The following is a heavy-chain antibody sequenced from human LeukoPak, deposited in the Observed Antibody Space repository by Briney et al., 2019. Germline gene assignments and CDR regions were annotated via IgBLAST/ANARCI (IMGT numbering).Heavy chain of an antibody. CDR3: ARSSGYPYFDY. V-gene: IGHV3-48*01. CDR2: IGGSSSPI. D-gene: IGHD3-22*01. Sequence: GGSLRLSYAASGFTFSSYSMSWVRQAPGKGLEWLSYIGGSSSPIYYADSVKGRFTISRDNAKSSLYLQMNSLRAEDTAVYYCARSSGYPYFDYWGQGTLVTVSS. J-gene: IGHJ4*02. CDR1: GFTFSSYS.